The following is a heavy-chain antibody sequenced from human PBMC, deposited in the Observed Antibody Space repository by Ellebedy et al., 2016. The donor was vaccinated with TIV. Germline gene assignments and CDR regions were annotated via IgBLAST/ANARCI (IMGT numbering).Heavy chain of an antibody. J-gene: IGHJ5*02. CDR1: GGSISSGSYY. V-gene: IGHV4-61*02. CDR2: ISSGGT. Sequence: LRLXXTVSGGSISSGSYYWSWVRQPAGKGLEWIGRISSGGTSYNPSLRSRVTMSVDTSKNQFSLRLTSVMAADAAVYYCARGHNWFDLWGQGTLVIVSS. CDR3: ARGHNWFDL.